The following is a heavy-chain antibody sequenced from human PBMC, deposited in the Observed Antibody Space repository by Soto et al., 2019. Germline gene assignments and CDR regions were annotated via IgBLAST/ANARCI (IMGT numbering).Heavy chain of an antibody. Sequence: SETLSLTCTVSGGSISSYYWSWIRQPPGKGLEWIGYIYYSGSTNYNPSLKSRVTISVDTSKNQFSLKLSSVTAADTAVYYCARHSFYCSGGSCYPVFDYWGQGTLVTVSS. V-gene: IGHV4-59*08. D-gene: IGHD2-15*01. CDR2: IYYSGST. CDR1: GGSISSYY. CDR3: ARHSFYCSGGSCYPVFDY. J-gene: IGHJ4*02.